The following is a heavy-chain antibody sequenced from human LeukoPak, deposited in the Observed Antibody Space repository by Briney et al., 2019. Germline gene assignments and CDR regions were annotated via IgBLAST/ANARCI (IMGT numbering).Heavy chain of an antibody. CDR1: GFPFSSYW. CDR2: IKQDGSKK. J-gene: IGHJ4*02. CDR3: GRDRDWYSFDS. D-gene: IGHD6-19*01. V-gene: IGHV3-7*03. Sequence: GGSLRLSCVASGFPFSSYWMTWVRQAPGKGLEWVANIKQDGSKKSYVDSVKGRFTISRDNAKNSLYLQMNSLRAEDTAVYYCGRDRDWYSFDSWGQGTLVTVSS.